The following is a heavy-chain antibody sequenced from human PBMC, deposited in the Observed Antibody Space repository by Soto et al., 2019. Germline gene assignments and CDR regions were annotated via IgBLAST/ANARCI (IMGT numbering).Heavy chain of an antibody. V-gene: IGHV1-18*01. J-gene: IGHJ5*02. CDR2: ISTYSGDT. D-gene: IGHD5-12*01. CDR1: GYTFFTYD. Sequence: QVHLVQSGVEVKTPGASVKVSCQASGYTFFTYDISWVRQAPGQGLEWMGWISTYSGDTKYAQKFQGRVTMTTDTATTTAYLELRSLSSDDTAVYYCARHHGPTTSEKWFDPWGQGTLFTGSS. CDR3: ARHHGPTTSEKWFDP.